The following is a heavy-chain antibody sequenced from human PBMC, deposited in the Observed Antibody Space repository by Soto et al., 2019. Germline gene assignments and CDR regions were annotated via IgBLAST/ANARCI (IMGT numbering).Heavy chain of an antibody. CDR1: GYSFTTYW. J-gene: IGHJ5*02. Sequence: VESLKISCKGSGYSFTTYWITWVRQVPGKGLELMGMIDPSDSYANYSPSFQGHVTMSADKSIRTAYLQWSSLKASDTAMYYCGRVRVDKGEGWFHXWGQGTLVTVSX. V-gene: IGHV5-10-1*01. CDR2: IDPSDSYA. D-gene: IGHD5-12*01. CDR3: GRVRVDKGEGWFHX.